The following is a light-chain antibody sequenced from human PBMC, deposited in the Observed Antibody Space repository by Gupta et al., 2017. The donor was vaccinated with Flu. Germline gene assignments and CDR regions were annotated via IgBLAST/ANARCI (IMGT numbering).Light chain of an antibody. CDR1: SSDVGGYNY. V-gene: IGLV2-14*01. J-gene: IGLJ3*02. CDR3: SSYTSRSTWV. Sequence: QAALTQPASVSVSPGQSITISRTGTSSDVGGYNYASWYQQHPGKAPKLMIYEVRNRPSGVSNRFSGSKSSNTASLTISELQAEDEAEYYCSSYTSRSTWVFGRGTKLTVL. CDR2: EVR.